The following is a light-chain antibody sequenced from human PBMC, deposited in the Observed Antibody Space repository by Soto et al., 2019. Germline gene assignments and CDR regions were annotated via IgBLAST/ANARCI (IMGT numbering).Light chain of an antibody. Sequence: DIQMTQSPSTLSASVGDRVTITCRASQSISSWLAWYQQKPGKAPKLLIYDASSLESGVPSRFSGSGSGTEFTLTISSLQPDDFATHYCQQYNSLFGGGTKVDI. CDR2: DAS. V-gene: IGKV1-5*01. CDR1: QSISSW. CDR3: QQYNSL. J-gene: IGKJ4*01.